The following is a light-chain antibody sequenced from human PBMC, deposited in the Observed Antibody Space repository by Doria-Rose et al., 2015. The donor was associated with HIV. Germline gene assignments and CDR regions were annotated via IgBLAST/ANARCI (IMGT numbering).Light chain of an antibody. CDR2: WTA. CDR1: QSLLYTSKNY. CDR3: QQYYDTPS. Sequence: DIRVTQSPESLGMSLGERATLNCKSNQSLLYTSKNYLAWYQQKPGQPPNVLISWTAVRQSGVPARFSGSGSGTDFTLTISSLEAEDVTVYYCQQYYDTPSFGPGTTVDIK. J-gene: IGKJ3*01. V-gene: IGKV4-1*01.